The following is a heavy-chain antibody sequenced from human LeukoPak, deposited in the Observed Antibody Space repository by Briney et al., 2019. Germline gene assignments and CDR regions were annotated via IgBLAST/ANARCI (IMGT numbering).Heavy chain of an antibody. CDR3: IRVYDTSGYPDY. CDR1: GFTFSNYA. D-gene: IGHD3-22*01. V-gene: IGHV3-23*01. J-gene: IGHJ4*02. Sequence: GGSLRLSCATSGFTFSNYALSWVRQAPGKGLQWVSAVSGSGGSTYYAASVKGRFTISRDNSKNTLFLQMNSLRAEDTALYHCIRVYDTSGYPDYWGQGTLVTVSS. CDR2: VSGSGGST.